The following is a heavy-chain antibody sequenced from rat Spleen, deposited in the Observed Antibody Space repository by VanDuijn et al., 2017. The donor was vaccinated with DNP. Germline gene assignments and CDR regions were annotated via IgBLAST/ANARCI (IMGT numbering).Heavy chain of an antibody. J-gene: IGHJ2*01. D-gene: IGHD1-7*01. Sequence: EVQLPESGPGLVKPSQSLSLTCSVTGYSITSNYWGWVRKFPGNKMEWMGYISYSGFTSFSPFLKGRISITRDTSQNQVFLQLSSVTTKDTAIYYCTAWATPFDYWGQGVMVSVST. CDR2: ISYSGFT. V-gene: IGHV3-1*01. CDR1: GYSITSNY. CDR3: TAWATPFDY.